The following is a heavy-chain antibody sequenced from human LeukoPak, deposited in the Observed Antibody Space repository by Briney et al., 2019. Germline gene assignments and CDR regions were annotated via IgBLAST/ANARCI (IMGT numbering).Heavy chain of an antibody. J-gene: IGHJ4*02. D-gene: IGHD3-10*01. CDR2: INPNSGGT. CDR3: ARDREGSGSYYKDDSY. Sequence: ASVKVSCKASGYTFTGYYMHWVRQAPGQGLEWMGWINPNSGGTNYAQKFQGRVTMTRDTSISTAYMELSRLRSDDTAVYYCARDREGSGSYYKDDSYWGQGTLVTVSS. CDR1: GYTFTGYY. V-gene: IGHV1-2*02.